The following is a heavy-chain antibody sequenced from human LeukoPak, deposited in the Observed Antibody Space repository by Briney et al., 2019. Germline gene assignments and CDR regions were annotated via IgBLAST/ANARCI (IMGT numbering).Heavy chain of an antibody. D-gene: IGHD6-6*01. CDR2: ISGSGGST. CDR3: ARRRIPARPVRGILKY. J-gene: IGHJ4*02. Sequence: PGGSLRLSCADSGISFSSFAMNWVRQAPGKVLEGVSTISGSGGSTYYADSVKGRFTISRDNSKKTLFLQMNSLRAEDTAVYYCARRRIPARPVRGILKYWGQGTLVTVSS. CDR1: GISFSSFA. V-gene: IGHV3-23*01.